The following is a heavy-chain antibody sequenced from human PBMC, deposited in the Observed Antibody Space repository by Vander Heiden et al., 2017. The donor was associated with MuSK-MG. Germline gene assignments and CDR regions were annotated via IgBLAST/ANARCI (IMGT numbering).Heavy chain of an antibody. CDR3: ARDRVSSSLLYYGMDV. CDR1: GFTFSSYS. CDR2: ISSSSSYI. Sequence: EVQLVESGGGLVKPGGSLRLSCAASGFTFSSYSMNWVRQAPGKGLEWVSSISSSSSYIYYADSVKGRFTISRDNAKNSLYLQMNSLRAEDTAVYYCARDRVSSSLLYYGMDVWGQGTTVTVSS. D-gene: IGHD6-13*01. V-gene: IGHV3-21*01. J-gene: IGHJ6*02.